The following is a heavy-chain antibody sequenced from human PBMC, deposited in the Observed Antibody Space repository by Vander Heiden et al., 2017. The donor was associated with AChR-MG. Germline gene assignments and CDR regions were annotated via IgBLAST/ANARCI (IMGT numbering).Heavy chain of an antibody. D-gene: IGHD1-26*01. J-gene: IGHJ6*03. V-gene: IGHV3-23*01. CDR3: AKGSPQWELLDYYYYYYMDV. Sequence: EVQLLEAGGGLVQPGGSLRLSCAASGFTFSSYAMSWVRQAPGKGLEWVSAISGSGGSTYYADSVKGRFTISRDNSKNTLYLQMNSLRAEDTAVYYCAKGSPQWELLDYYYYYYMDVWGKGTTVTVSS. CDR1: GFTFSSYA. CDR2: ISGSGGST.